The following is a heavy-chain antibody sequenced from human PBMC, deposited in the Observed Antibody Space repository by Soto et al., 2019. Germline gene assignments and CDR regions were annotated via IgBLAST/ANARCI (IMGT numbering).Heavy chain of an antibody. J-gene: IGHJ4*02. CDR3: ARLSGYYPDYFDY. D-gene: IGHD3-22*01. CDR1: GFTFSSYA. V-gene: IGHV3-23*01. CDR2: ISGSGGST. Sequence: PGGSLRLSCAASGFTFSSYAVSWVRQAPGKGLEWVSAISGSGGSTYYADSVKGRFTISRDNSKNTLYLQMNSLRAEDTAVYYCARLSGYYPDYFDYWGQGTLVTVSS.